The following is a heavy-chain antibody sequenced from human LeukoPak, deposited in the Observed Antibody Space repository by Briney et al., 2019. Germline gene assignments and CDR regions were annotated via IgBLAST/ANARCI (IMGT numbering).Heavy chain of an antibody. Sequence: PSETLSLTRTVSGGSISSGGYYWSWIRQHPGKGLEWIGYIYYSGSTYYNPSLKSRVTISVDTSKNQFSLKLSSVTAADTAVYYCARDDGGNPFDAFDIWGQGTMVTVSS. CDR3: ARDDGGNPFDAFDI. CDR2: IYYSGST. D-gene: IGHD4-23*01. CDR1: GGSISSGGYY. J-gene: IGHJ3*02. V-gene: IGHV4-31*03.